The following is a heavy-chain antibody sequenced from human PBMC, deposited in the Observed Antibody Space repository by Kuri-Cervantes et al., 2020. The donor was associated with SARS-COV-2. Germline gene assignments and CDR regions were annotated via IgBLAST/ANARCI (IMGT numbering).Heavy chain of an antibody. CDR2: ISGSGGST. Sequence: GGSLRLSCAASGFTFSSYAMSWVRQAPGKGLEWVSAISGSGGSTYYADSVKGRFTISRDNSKNTLYLQMNSLRAEDTAVYYCAKAGGYCSSTSCSQCGIPDYWGQGTLVTVSS. D-gene: IGHD2-2*01. CDR1: GFTFSSYA. CDR3: AKAGGYCSSTSCSQCGIPDY. J-gene: IGHJ4*02. V-gene: IGHV3-23*01.